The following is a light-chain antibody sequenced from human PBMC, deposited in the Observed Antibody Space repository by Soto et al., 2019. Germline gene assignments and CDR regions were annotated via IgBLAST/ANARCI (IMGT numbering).Light chain of an antibody. CDR1: SSDVGGYNF. CDR2: EVS. V-gene: IGLV2-14*03. Sequence: ALTQPASVFGSPGQSITFSCPGTSSDVGGYNFVSWYQQHPGKAPKLMIYEVSSRPSGVSNRFSGSKSGNTASLTISGLQPEDEADYYCSSYTTSTTVVFGTGTRSPS. CDR3: SSYTTSTTVV. J-gene: IGLJ1*01.